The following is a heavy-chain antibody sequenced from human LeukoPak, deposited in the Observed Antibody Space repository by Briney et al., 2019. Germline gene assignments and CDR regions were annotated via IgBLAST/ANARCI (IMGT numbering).Heavy chain of an antibody. J-gene: IGHJ4*02. CDR1: GFTFSTYS. CDR3: ARTGLGMYSFDY. Sequence: GGSLRLSCAASGFTFSTYSMNWVRQAPGKGLEWISYIRGSHNTIHYADTVKGRFTISSDNAKNSLFLQMNTLRAEDTAVYYCARTGLGMYSFDYWGQGTLVTVSS. CDR2: IRGSHNTI. D-gene: IGHD3/OR15-3a*01. V-gene: IGHV3-48*01.